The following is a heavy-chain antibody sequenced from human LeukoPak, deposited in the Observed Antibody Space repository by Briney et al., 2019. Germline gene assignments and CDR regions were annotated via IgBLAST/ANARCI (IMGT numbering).Heavy chain of an antibody. Sequence: GGSLRLSCAASGFTFSSYWMHWVRQAPGKGLVWVSRINSDGSSTSYADSVKGRFTISRDNAKNTLHLQMNSLRAEDTAVYYCARWGVWGSHRPIDHWGQGTLVTVSS. J-gene: IGHJ4*02. CDR3: ARWGVWGSHRPIDH. CDR1: GFTFSSYW. D-gene: IGHD3-16*02. CDR2: INSDGSST. V-gene: IGHV3-74*01.